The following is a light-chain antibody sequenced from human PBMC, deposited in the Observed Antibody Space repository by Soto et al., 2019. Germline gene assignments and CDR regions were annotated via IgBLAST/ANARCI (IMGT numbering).Light chain of an antibody. CDR1: SSDVGAYDY. CDR3: SSYTTGSLVV. CDR2: KVS. Sequence: QPVLTQAASVSGSPGQSITISCTGTSSDVGAYDYVTWYQQHPGKAPKVMIYKVSNRPSGVSNRFSGSKSGNTASLTISGLQAEDEADYYCSSYTTGSLVVFGGGTKLTVL. V-gene: IGLV2-14*01. J-gene: IGLJ2*01.